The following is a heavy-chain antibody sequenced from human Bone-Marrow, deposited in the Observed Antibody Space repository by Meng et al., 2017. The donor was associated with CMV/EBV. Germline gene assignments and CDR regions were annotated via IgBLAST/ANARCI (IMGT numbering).Heavy chain of an antibody. Sequence: ASVKVSCKASGYTFTDYYIHWVRQAPGQGLEWMGWINPNSGNTGYAHKFQGRVTMTRNTSINTAYMEVSSLRYEDTAVYYCARVPGFDPWGQGTLVTVSS. J-gene: IGHJ5*02. V-gene: IGHV1-8*02. CDR1: GYTFTDYY. CDR2: INPNSGNT. CDR3: ARVPGFDP.